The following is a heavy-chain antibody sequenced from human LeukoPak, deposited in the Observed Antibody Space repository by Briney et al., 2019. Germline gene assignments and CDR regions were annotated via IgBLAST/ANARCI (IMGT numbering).Heavy chain of an antibody. V-gene: IGHV4-59*08. CDR1: GGSLSSYY. CDR3: ARFLRLGAAAGIDNWFDP. CDR2: IYYSGST. Sequence: PSETLSLTCTVSGGSLSSYYWSWIRQPPGKGLEWIGYIYYSGSTNYNPSLKSRVTISVDTSKNQFSLKLSSVTAADTAVYYCARFLRLGAAAGIDNWFDPWGQGTLVTVSS. J-gene: IGHJ5*02. D-gene: IGHD6-13*01.